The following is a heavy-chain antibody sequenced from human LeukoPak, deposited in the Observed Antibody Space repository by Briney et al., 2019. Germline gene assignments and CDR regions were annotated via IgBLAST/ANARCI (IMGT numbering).Heavy chain of an antibody. D-gene: IGHD7-27*01. CDR3: ARDLGIKIDY. V-gene: IGHV1-18*01. Sequence: ASVTVSCTASGYTFAQYGISWVRQAPGQGLEWVGWISGYNGNTKFPQKFQGRLILTIDTSTSTAYMELRGLRHEDTAVYYCARDLGIKIDYWGQGTLVTVSS. CDR1: GYTFAQYG. J-gene: IGHJ4*02. CDR2: ISGYNGNT.